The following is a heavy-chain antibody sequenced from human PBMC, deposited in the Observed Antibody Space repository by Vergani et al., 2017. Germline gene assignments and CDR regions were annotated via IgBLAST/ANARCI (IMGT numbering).Heavy chain of an antibody. CDR1: GFDFSSYI. J-gene: IGHJ4*02. D-gene: IGHD5-18*01. CDR2: MRNKAYGGTT. V-gene: IGHV3-49*04. Sequence: QLVESGGGWVQPGGSLRLSCVVSGFDFSSYIMNWVRQAPGKGLEWVAFMRNKAYGGTTEYAASVKGRFTISRDDSKRLAYLQLSGLKTEDTAVYFCSRGRGYSFGYSDYWGQGTLVTVSS. CDR3: SRGRGYSFGYSDY.